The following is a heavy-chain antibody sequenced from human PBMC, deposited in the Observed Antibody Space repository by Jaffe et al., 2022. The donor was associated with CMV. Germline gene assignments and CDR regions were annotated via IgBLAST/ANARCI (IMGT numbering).Heavy chain of an antibody. CDR1: GFTFSSYS. CDR3: ARDDGDLRDGYNYNPV. V-gene: IGHV3-21*01. CDR2: ISSSSSYI. J-gene: IGHJ4*02. D-gene: IGHD5-12*01. Sequence: EVQLVESGGGLVKPGGSLRLSCAASGFTFSSYSMNWVRQAPGKGLEWVSSISSSSSYIYYADSVKGRFTISRDNAKNSLYLQMNSLRAEDTAVYYCARDDGDLRDGYNYNPVWGQGTLVTVSS.